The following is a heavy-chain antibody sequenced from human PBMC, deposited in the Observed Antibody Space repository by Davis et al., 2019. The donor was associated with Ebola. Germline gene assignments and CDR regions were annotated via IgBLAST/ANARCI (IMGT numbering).Heavy chain of an antibody. V-gene: IGHV4-59*08. CDR3: ARGYCSGGSCYLYYYGMDV. CDR2: LYHGGGT. D-gene: IGHD2-15*01. CDR1: GGYISGYY. Sequence: MPSETLSLTCTVSGGYISGYYWSWIRQPPGKGLEWIGNLYHGGGTNYSPSPKSRLTISVDTSKNQFSLELSSVTAADTAVYYCARGYCSGGSCYLYYYGMDVWGKGTTVTVSS. J-gene: IGHJ6*04.